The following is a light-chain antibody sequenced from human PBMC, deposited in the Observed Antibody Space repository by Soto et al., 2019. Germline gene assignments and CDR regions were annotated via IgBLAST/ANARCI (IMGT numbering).Light chain of an antibody. CDR2: SNN. V-gene: IGLV1-44*01. J-gene: IGLJ3*02. CDR3: AAWDDSLV. CDR1: SSNIGSNT. Sequence: QSVLTQPPSASGTPGQRVTISCSGSSSNIGSNTVNWYQQLPGTAPKLLIYSNNQRPSGGPDRFSGSKSGTSASLPISGLQSEDEADYYCAAWDDSLVFGGGTKLTVL.